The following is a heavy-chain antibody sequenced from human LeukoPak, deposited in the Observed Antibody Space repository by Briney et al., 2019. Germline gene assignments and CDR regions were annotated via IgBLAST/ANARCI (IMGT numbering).Heavy chain of an antibody. CDR1: GFTFSSYE. V-gene: IGHV3-48*03. CDR3: ARDGTPIHSSGWVYMDV. CDR2: ISAGGTLT. D-gene: IGHD6-25*01. J-gene: IGHJ6*04. Sequence: GGSLRLSCAASGFTFSSYEMNWVREALGKGLEWISYISAGGTLTHYADSMEGRFTISRDNTKNSLYLQMNSLRAEDTAVYYCARDGTPIHSSGWVYMDVWGKGTTVTISS.